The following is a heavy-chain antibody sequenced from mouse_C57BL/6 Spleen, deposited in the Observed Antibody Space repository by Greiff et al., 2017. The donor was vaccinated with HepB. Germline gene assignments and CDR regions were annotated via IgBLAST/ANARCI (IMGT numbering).Heavy chain of an antibody. D-gene: IGHD3-2*02. V-gene: IGHV1-4*01. Sequence: QVQLQQSGAELARPGASVKMSCKASGYTFTSYTMHWVKQRPGQGLEWIGYINPSSGYTKYNQKFKDKATLTADKSSSTAYMQLSSLTSEDSAVYYCAREENRAQATRVAYWGQGTLVTVSA. J-gene: IGHJ3*01. CDR2: INPSSGYT. CDR1: GYTFTSYT. CDR3: AREENRAQATRVAY.